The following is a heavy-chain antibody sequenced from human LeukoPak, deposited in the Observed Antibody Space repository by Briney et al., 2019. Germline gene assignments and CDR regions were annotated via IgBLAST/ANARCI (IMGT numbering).Heavy chain of an antibody. J-gene: IGHJ3*02. CDR2: INPNTGAT. V-gene: IGHV1-2*02. Sequence: ASVKVSCKASGYTFNDYYMQWVRQAPGQGLQWMGWINPNTGATRYAQKIQGRIAMTRDTSMSTVYMELSGLRSDDTAVYYCAKDLRPSQSYRGGDAFDIWGQGTMVTVSS. D-gene: IGHD3-10*01. CDR1: GYTFNDYY. CDR3: AKDLRPSQSYRGGDAFDI.